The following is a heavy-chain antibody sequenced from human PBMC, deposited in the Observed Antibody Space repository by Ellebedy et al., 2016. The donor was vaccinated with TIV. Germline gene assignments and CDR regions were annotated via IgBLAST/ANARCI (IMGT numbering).Heavy chain of an antibody. D-gene: IGHD6-19*01. J-gene: IGHJ4*02. Sequence: AASVKVSCKASGGTFSSYAISWVRQAPGQGLEWMGRIIPILGIANYAQKFQGRVTITADKSTSTAYMVLSSLRSEDPALYYCARARSSGWLHTPDYWGQGTLVIVSS. CDR3: ARARSSGWLHTPDY. CDR2: IIPILGIA. CDR1: GGTFSSYA. V-gene: IGHV1-69*04.